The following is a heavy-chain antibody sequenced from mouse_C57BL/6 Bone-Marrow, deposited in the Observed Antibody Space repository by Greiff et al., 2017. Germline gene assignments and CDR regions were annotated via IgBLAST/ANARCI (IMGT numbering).Heavy chain of an antibody. CDR2: IYPGDGDT. CDR1: GYAFSSSW. V-gene: IGHV1-82*01. D-gene: IGHD2-12*01. CDR3: ATYYSPFDY. Sequence: QVQLKESGPELVKPGASVKISCKASGYAFSSSWMNWVKQRPGKGLEWIGRIYPGDGDTNYNGKFKGKATLTADKSSSTAYMQLSSLTSEDSAVYFCATYYSPFDYWGQGTTLTVSS. J-gene: IGHJ2*01.